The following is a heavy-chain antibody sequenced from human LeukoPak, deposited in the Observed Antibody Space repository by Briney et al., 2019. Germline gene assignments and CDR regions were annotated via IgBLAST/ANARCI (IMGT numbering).Heavy chain of an antibody. CDR1: GRSISSYY. CDR3: ARLAEPRSYAYWFDP. V-gene: IGHV4-4*09. Sequence: PSETLSLTCTVSGRSISSYYWSWIRQPPGKALEWIGYIYTSGSTNYNPSLKSRVTISVDTSKNQFSLKLSSVTAADTAVYYCARLAEPRSYAYWFDPWGQGTLVTVSS. J-gene: IGHJ5*02. D-gene: IGHD2-2*01. CDR2: IYTSGST.